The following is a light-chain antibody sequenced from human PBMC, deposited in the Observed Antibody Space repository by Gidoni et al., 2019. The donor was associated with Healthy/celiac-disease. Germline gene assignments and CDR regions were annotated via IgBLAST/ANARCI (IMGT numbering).Light chain of an antibody. J-gene: IGLJ3*02. V-gene: IGLV2-14*01. Sequence: QSALTQPASVSGPPGQSIPISCTGTSSDVGGYNYVPWYQQHPGKAPKPMIYEVSNRPSGVSNRFSGSKSGNTASLTISGLQAEDEADYYCSSYTSSSTPNWVFGGGTKLTVL. CDR1: SSDVGGYNY. CDR2: EVS. CDR3: SSYTSSSTPNWV.